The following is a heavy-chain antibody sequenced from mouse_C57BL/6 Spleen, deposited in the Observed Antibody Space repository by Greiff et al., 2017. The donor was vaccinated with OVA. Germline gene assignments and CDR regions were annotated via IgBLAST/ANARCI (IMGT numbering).Heavy chain of an antibody. CDR3: ARSPLKGFDY. CDR1: GFTFSDYY. J-gene: IGHJ2*01. CDR2: INYDGSST. V-gene: IGHV5-16*01. Sequence: DVKLVESEGGLVQPGSSMKLSCTASGFTFSDYYMAWVRQVPEKGLEWVANINYDGSSTYYLDSLKSRFIISRDNAKNILYLQMSSLKSEDTATYYCARSPLKGFDYWGQGTTLTVSS.